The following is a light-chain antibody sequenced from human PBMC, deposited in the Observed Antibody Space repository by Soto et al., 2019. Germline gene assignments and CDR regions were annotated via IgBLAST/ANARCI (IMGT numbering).Light chain of an antibody. CDR1: SSDIGGYNY. J-gene: IGLJ3*02. CDR3: SSYTSSSTLWV. Sequence: QSVLTQPASVSGSPGQSITISCTGTSSDIGGYNYVSWYQQHPGKAPKLMIYEVNNRPSGVSNRFSGSKSGNTASLTISGLQAEDEADDYCSSYTSSSTLWVFGGGTKLTGL. CDR2: EVN. V-gene: IGLV2-14*01.